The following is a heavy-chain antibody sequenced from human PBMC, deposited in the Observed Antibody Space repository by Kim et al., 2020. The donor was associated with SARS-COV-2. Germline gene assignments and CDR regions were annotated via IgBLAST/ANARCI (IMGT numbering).Heavy chain of an antibody. CDR3: AKEGSSTSWYSPTSMVV. Sequence: GGSLRLSCAASGFTFSSYAMSWVRQAPGKGLEWVSVIYSGGSSTYYADSVKGRFTISRDNSKNTLYLQMNSLRAEDTAVYYCAKEGSSTSWYSPTSMVVWGQGTTVTVSS. CDR2: IYSGGSST. CDR1: GFTFSSYA. J-gene: IGHJ6*02. D-gene: IGHD2-2*01. V-gene: IGHV3-23*03.